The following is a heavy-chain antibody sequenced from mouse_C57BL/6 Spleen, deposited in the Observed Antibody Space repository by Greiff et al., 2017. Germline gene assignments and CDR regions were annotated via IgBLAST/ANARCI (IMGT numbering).Heavy chain of an antibody. CDR3: ARLGDYSWFAY. V-gene: IGHV5-9*01. D-gene: IGHD1-1*01. CDR2: ISGGGGNT. Sequence: DVHLVESGGGLVKPGGSLKLSCAASGFTFSSYTMSWVRQTPEKRLEWVATISGGGGNTYYPDSVKGRFTISRDNAKNTLYLQMSSLRSEDTALYYCARLGDYSWFAYWGQGTLVTVSA. CDR1: GFTFSSYT. J-gene: IGHJ3*01.